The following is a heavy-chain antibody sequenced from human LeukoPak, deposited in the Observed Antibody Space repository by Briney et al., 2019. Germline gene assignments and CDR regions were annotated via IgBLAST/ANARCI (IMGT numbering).Heavy chain of an antibody. CDR2: IIPIFGTA. CDR1: GGTFSSYA. D-gene: IGHD5-18*01. J-gene: IGHJ4*02. CDR3: ARVAPPGYSYGFVYYFDY. Sequence: SVKISCKASGGTFSSYAISWVRQAPGQGLEWMGGIIPIFGTANYAQKFQGRVTITADESTSTAYMELSSLRSEDTAVYYCARVAPPGYSYGFVYYFDYWGQGTLVTVSS. V-gene: IGHV1-69*01.